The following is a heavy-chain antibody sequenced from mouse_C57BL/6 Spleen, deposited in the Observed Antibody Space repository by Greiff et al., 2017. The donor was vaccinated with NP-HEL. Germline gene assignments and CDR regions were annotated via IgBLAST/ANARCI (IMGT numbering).Heavy chain of an antibody. J-gene: IGHJ4*01. D-gene: IGHD3-2*02. CDR2: ISDGGSYT. V-gene: IGHV5-4*01. CDR3: ARDRGQLRLRDYAMDY. Sequence: EVKLVESGGGLVKPGGSLKLSCAASGFTFSSYAMSWVRQTPEKRLEWVATISDGGSYTYYPDNVKGRFTISRDTAKNNLYLQMSHLKSEDTAMYYCARDRGQLRLRDYAMDYWGQGTSVTVSS. CDR1: GFTFSSYA.